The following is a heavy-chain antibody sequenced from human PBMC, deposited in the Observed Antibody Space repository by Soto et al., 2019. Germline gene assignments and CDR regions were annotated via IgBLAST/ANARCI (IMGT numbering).Heavy chain of an antibody. V-gene: IGHV4-4*09. CDR2: IDSSGST. J-gene: IGHJ5*02. CDR1: GGSMSSYY. CDR3: ASWGVYCTSTSCFERWFDP. Sequence: QVQLQESGPGLVKPSETLSLTCTVSGGSMSSYYWSWIRQPPGKGLEWIGYIDSSGSTNYNPSLKSRVTISVDTSKKQFSLKLSSVTAADTAVYYCASWGVYCTSTSCFERWFDPWGQGILVTVSS. D-gene: IGHD2-2*01.